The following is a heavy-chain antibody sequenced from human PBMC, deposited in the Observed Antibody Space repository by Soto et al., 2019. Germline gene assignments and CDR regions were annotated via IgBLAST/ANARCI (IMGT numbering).Heavy chain of an antibody. Sequence: LSLTCTVSGGSISSGGYYWSWIRQHPGKGLEWIGYIYYSGSTYYNPSLKSRVTISVDTSKNQFSLKLSSVTAADTAVYYCARIRRDGYNFPRWVNYYYYGMDVWGQGTTVTVSS. CDR1: GGSISSGGYY. D-gene: IGHD5-12*01. J-gene: IGHJ6*02. V-gene: IGHV4-31*03. CDR3: ARIRRDGYNFPRWVNYYYYGMDV. CDR2: IYYSGST.